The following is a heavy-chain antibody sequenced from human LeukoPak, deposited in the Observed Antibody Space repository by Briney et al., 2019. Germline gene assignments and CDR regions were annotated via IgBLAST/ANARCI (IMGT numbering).Heavy chain of an antibody. CDR1: GFTFKSTF. CDR2: IRSSGSYI. J-gene: IGHJ4*02. D-gene: IGHD4-17*01. V-gene: IGHV3-21*01. Sequence: GGSLRLSCAVSGFTFKSTFMNWVRQAPGKGLEWVSSIRSSGSYIHYADSVKGRFIVSRDNGNNTLYLDMSGLSAEDSAIYYCTRDYGARDDWGQGTLVTVSS. CDR3: TRDYGARDD.